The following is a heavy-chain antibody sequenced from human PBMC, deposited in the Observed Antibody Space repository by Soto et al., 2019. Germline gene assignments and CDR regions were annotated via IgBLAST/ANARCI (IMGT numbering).Heavy chain of an antibody. J-gene: IGHJ4*02. V-gene: IGHV3-23*01. CDR3: AKLSYDFWSGYQIFDY. CDR1: GGSISSSSYY. D-gene: IGHD3-3*01. CDR2: ISGSGGST. Sequence: ETLSLTCTVSGGSISSSSYYWGWIRQPPGKGLEWVPAISGSGGSTYYADSVKGRFTISRDNSKNTLYLQMNSLRAEDTAVYYCAKLSYDFWSGYQIFDYWGQGTLVTVSS.